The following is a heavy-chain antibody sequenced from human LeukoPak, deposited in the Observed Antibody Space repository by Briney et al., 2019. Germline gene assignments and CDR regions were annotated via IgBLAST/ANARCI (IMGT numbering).Heavy chain of an antibody. CDR2: IYYSGST. Sequence: SETLSLTCTVSGGSISSGDYYWSWIRQPPGKGLEWIGYIYYSGSTYCNPSLKSRVTISVDTSKNQFSLKLSSVTAADTAVYYCARTAATDWYFDYWGQGTLVTVSS. CDR3: ARTAATDWYFDY. CDR1: GGSISSGDYY. J-gene: IGHJ4*02. D-gene: IGHD2-15*01. V-gene: IGHV4-30-4*01.